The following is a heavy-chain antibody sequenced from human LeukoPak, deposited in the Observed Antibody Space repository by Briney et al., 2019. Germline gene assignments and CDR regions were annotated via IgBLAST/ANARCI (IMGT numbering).Heavy chain of an antibody. V-gene: IGHV3-30-3*01. D-gene: IGHD1-1*01. CDR3: AREWNVYYFEY. J-gene: IGHJ4*02. Sequence: PGGSLRLSCAASGFTFSSYAMHWVRQAPGKGLEWVAVISYDGSNKYYADSVKGGFTISRDNSKNTLYLQMNSLRAEDTAVYYCAREWNVYYFEYWGQGTLVTVSS. CDR1: GFTFSSYA. CDR2: ISYDGSNK.